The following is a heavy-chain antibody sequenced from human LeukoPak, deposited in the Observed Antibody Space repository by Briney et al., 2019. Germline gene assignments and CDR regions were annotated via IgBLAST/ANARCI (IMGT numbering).Heavy chain of an antibody. CDR2: IYYSGST. D-gene: IGHD3-10*01. V-gene: IGHV4-59*12. J-gene: IGHJ4*02. CDR1: GGSISSYY. CDR3: ARDPYYYTSGSYVYFDS. Sequence: SETLSLTCTVSGGSISSYYWSWIRQPPGKGLEWIGYIYYSGSTNYNPSLKSRVTISVDASKNQFSLNLSSVTAADTAVYYCARDPYYYTSGSYVYFDSWGQGTLVTVSS.